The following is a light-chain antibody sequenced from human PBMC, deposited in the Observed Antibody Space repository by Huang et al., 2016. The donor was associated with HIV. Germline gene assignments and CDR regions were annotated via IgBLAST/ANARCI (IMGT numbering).Light chain of an antibody. CDR1: QSVSRK. CDR3: QQYYDSPPWT. J-gene: IGKJ1*01. V-gene: IGKV3-15*01. Sequence: MTQSPATLSVSPGERATLSCRASQSVSRKLAWYQQKPGQAPRLLIYDGSTRATGIPVRFSGTGSGTEFTLTINSLQSEDFAVYYCQQYYDSPPWTFGQGTKVDIK. CDR2: DGS.